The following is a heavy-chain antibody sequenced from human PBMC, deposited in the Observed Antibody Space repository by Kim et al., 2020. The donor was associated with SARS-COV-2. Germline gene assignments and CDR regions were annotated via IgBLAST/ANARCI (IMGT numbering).Heavy chain of an antibody. CDR2: ISSSGSTI. Sequence: GGSLRLSCAASGFTFSDYYMSWIRQAPGKGLEWGSYISSSGSTIYYADSVKGRFTISRDNAKNSLYLQMNSLRAEDTAVYYCARDDYVWGSYRYGGLNWFDPWGQGTLVTVSS. J-gene: IGHJ5*02. D-gene: IGHD3-16*02. CDR1: GFTFSDYY. V-gene: IGHV3-11*04. CDR3: ARDDYVWGSYRYGGLNWFDP.